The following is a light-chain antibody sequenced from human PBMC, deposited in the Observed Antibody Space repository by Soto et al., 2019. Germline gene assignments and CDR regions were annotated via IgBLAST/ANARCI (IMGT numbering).Light chain of an antibody. V-gene: IGKV3-15*01. J-gene: IGKJ4*01. CDR3: QQYHDCPPA. CDR1: QSVSSK. CDR2: GAS. Sequence: ETVMTQSPATLSLSPGERATLSCRASQSVSSKLVWYQQKPGQAPRFLIYGASTRATGIPARCRGSGSGTEFTLTIDSLPYEDFAVYYCQQYHDCPPAFGGGTKVEIK.